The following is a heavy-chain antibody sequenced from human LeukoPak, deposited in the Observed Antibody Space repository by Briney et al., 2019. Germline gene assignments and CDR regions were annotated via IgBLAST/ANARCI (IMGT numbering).Heavy chain of an antibody. CDR1: GGSISSSSYS. CDR3: ARHSSLRTFDY. CDR2: MYYSGST. D-gene: IGHD1-1*01. V-gene: IGHV4-39*01. J-gene: IGHJ4*02. Sequence: MSSETLSLTCPVSGGSISSSSYSWGWIRQPPGKGLEWIGSMYYSGSTYYNPSLKSRVTISVDTSKNQFSLKLSSVTAADTALYYCARHSSLRTFDYWGQGTLVTVSS.